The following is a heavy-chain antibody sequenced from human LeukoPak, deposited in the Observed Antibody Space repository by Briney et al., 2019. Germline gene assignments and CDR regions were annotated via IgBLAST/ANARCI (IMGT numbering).Heavy chain of an antibody. CDR3: ARGRWATRSRGIAVAGKKYAFDI. V-gene: IGHV4-61*08. J-gene: IGHJ3*02. CDR1: GDSISSGGYY. Sequence: PSETLSLTCTVSGDSISSGGYYWSWIRQPPGKGLEWIGEINHSGSTNYNPSLKSRVTISVDTSKNQFSLKLSSVTAADTAVYYCARGRWATRSRGIAVAGKKYAFDIWGQGTMVTVSS. D-gene: IGHD6-19*01. CDR2: INHSGST.